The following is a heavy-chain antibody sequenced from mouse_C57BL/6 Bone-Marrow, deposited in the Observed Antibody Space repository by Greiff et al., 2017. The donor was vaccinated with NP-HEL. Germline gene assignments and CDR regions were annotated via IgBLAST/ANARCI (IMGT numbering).Heavy chain of an antibody. CDR1: GYTFTSYW. CDR2: IHPNSGST. V-gene: IGHV1-64*01. D-gene: IGHD1-1*01. J-gene: IGHJ2*01. CDR3: ATITTVVARDYFDY. Sequence: VKLQQPGAELVKPGASVKLSCKASGYTFTSYWMHWVKQRPGQGLEWIGMIHPNSGSTYYNEKFKSKATLTVDKSSSTAYMQLSSLTSEDSAVYYCATITTVVARDYFDYWGQGTTLTVSS.